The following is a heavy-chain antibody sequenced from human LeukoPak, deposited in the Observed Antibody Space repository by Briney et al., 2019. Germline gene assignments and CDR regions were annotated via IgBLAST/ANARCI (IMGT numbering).Heavy chain of an antibody. CDR3: ARHSGSYYYYYYMDV. D-gene: IGHD1-26*01. CDR2: IYYTATT. J-gene: IGHJ6*03. V-gene: IGHV4-39*01. Sequence: KPSETLSLTCTVSSGSISSSSYYWGWIRQPPGKGLEWIGSIYYTATTFYNPSLKSRITISVDTSKNQFSLQLSSVTAADTAVYYCARHSGSYYYYYYMDVWGKGTTVTVSS. CDR1: SGSISSSSYY.